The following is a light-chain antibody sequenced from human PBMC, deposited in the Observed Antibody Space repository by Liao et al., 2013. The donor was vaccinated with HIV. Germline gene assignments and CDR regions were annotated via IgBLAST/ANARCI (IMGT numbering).Light chain of an antibody. J-gene: IGLJ2*01. V-gene: IGLV3-21*04. CDR2: YDA. Sequence: SYVLTQPPSVSVAPGKTARITCGGNNIGSKSVHWYQLKPGQAPVLVISYDAVRPSGIPERFSGSNSGNTATLTISRVEAGDEADYFCQVWDDNIRGVVFGGGTKLTVL. CDR1: NIGSKS. CDR3: QVWDDNIRGVV.